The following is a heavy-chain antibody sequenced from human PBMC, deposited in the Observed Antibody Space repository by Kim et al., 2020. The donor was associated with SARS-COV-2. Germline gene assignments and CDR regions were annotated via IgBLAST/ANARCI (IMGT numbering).Heavy chain of an antibody. V-gene: IGHV4-34*01. CDR1: GGSFSGYY. J-gene: IGHJ6*02. D-gene: IGHD3-16*01. CDR2: INHSGST. Sequence: SETLSLTCAVYGGSFSGYYWSWIRQPPGKGLEWIGEINHSGSTNYNPSLKSRVTISVDTSKNQFSLKLSSVTAADTAVYYCARALIDPYYYGMDVWDQGT. CDR3: ARALIDPYYYGMDV.